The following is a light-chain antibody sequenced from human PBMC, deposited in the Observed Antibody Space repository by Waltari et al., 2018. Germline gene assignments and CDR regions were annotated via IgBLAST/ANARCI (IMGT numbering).Light chain of an antibody. CDR1: SIDVGFYDF. J-gene: IGLJ3*02. CDR3: SSYTRSSYWV. CDR2: KVK. Sequence: QSALTQPASVSGSPGQSITISCTGTSIDVGFYDFVSWFQQHPGKAPKVMIYKVKNRPSGVSTRFSGSKSGNTASLTIAGLQAEDEADYYCSSYTRSSYWVFGGGTQLTVL. V-gene: IGLV2-14*01.